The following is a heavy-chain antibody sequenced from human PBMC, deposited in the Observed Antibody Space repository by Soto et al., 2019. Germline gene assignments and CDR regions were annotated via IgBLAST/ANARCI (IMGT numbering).Heavy chain of an antibody. CDR3: ARESGGATATLDYYYFYMDV. V-gene: IGHV1-2*04. D-gene: IGHD5-12*01. CDR1: GDSFNDYY. Sequence: QVQLVQSGAEVRKPGASVTVSCRSSGDSFNDYYIHWARQAPGQGLVWMGWINPHSGVTKYAQKFQGWVSMTRDTSIRTVYMQLSRLRSDDTAVYYCARESGGATATLDYYYFYMDVWGTGTTVTVSS. J-gene: IGHJ6*03. CDR2: INPHSGVT.